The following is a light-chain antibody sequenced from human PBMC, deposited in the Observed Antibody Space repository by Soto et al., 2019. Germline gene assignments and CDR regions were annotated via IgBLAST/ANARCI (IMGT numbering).Light chain of an antibody. CDR1: SSDIGAGYD. CDR3: QSDDSSLSGTVV. J-gene: IGLJ2*01. Sequence: QSVLTQPASVSGAPGQRVTISCTGGSSDIGAGYDVHWYQQHPGTAPKLLIYGNSNRPSGVPDRFSGSKSGTSASLAITGLQAEDEADYYCQSDDSSLSGTVVFGGGTKVTVL. CDR2: GNS. V-gene: IGLV1-40*01.